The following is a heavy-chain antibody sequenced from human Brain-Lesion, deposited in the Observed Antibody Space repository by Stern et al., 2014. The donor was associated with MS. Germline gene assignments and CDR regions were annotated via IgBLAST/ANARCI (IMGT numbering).Heavy chain of an antibody. CDR3: AGAFGKYELLESFHM. D-gene: IGHD1-1*01. V-gene: IGHV4-30-4*01. CDR1: GASVGGGDWY. J-gene: IGHJ3*02. Sequence: VQLVESGPGLVKPSQTLSLACAVSGASVGGGDWYWSWLRQPPGKGLEWLGPIYYSGTTYYKPSLKSRLIISLDTSKNQFSLNLTSVTAADTAVYYCAGAFGKYELLESFHMWGQGTMVTVSS. CDR2: IYYSGTT.